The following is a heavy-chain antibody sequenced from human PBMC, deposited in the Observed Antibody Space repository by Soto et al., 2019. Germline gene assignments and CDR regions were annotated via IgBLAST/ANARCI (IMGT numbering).Heavy chain of an antibody. J-gene: IGHJ5*02. CDR2: IYHSGST. Sequence: SETLSLTCTVSGGSVRAGSYYWAWLRQPPGKGLEWIGHIYHSGSTIYNPSLKSRVTISIDTSKSQFSLNLNSVTAADTAVYYCAGYNWNYYFDPWGQGTLVTVSS. CDR3: AGYNWNYYFDP. CDR1: GGSVRAGSYY. V-gene: IGHV4-61*01. D-gene: IGHD1-7*01.